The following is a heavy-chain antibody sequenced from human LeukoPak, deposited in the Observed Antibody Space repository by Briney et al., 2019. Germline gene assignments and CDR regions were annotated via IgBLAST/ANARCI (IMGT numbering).Heavy chain of an antibody. J-gene: IGHJ4*02. CDR3: ARDLPHPGIAVADPTY. V-gene: IGHV1-46*01. D-gene: IGHD6-19*01. CDR1: GYTFTSYY. CDR2: MNPSGGAT. Sequence: GASVKVSCKASGYTFTSYYMHWVGQAPGHGLEWMGIMNPSGGATTYAQKFQGRVTMTRDTSTSTVYMELSSLRFEDTAVYYCARDLPHPGIAVADPTYWGQGTLVTVSS.